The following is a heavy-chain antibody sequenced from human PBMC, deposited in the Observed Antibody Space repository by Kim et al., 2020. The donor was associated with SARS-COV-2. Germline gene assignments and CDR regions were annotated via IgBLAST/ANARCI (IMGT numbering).Heavy chain of an antibody. CDR1: GFTFSSYA. CDR3: ARDKGGIFGVVKYYFDY. V-gene: IGHV3-30-3*01. CDR2: ISYDGSNK. D-gene: IGHD3-3*02. J-gene: IGHJ4*01. Sequence: GGSLRLSCAASGFTFSSYAMHWVRQAPGKGLEWVAVISYDGSNKYYADSVKGRFTISRDNSKNTLYLQMNSLRAEDTAVYYCARDKGGIFGVVKYYFDY.